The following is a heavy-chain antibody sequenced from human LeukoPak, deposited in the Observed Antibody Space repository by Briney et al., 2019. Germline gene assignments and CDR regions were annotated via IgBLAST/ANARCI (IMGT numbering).Heavy chain of an antibody. CDR1: GFTFSSYG. Sequence: GRSLRLSCAASGFTFSSYGMHWVRQAPGKGPEWVAVISYDGSNKYYADSVKGRFTISRDNSKNTLYLQMNSLRAEDTAVYYCAKGNDGVDYWGQGTLVTVSS. V-gene: IGHV3-30*18. CDR3: AKGNDGVDY. CDR2: ISYDGSNK. D-gene: IGHD1-1*01. J-gene: IGHJ4*02.